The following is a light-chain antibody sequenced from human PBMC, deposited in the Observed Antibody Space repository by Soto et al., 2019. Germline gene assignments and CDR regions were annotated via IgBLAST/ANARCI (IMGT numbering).Light chain of an antibody. Sequence: QSVLTQPASVSGSPGQSITISCTGTSSDVGGYNYVSWYQHHPGKAPELIMYGVTNRPSGASLRFSGSKSGNTASLTISGLQAEDEADYYCTSYTSTGAPVVFGGGTKLTVL. CDR3: TSYTSTGAPVV. CDR2: GVT. V-gene: IGLV2-14*03. J-gene: IGLJ2*01. CDR1: SSDVGGYNY.